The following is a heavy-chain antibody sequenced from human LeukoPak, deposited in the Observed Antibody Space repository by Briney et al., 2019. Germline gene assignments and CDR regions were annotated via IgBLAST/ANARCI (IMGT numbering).Heavy chain of an antibody. D-gene: IGHD5-18*01. J-gene: IGHJ5*02. V-gene: IGHV1-69*05. CDR3: ARDLGEIQLWLRGWFDP. CDR2: IIPIFGTA. CDR1: GGTFSSYA. Sequence: AAVKVSCKASGGTFSSYAISWVRQAPGQGLEWMGGIIPIFGTANYAQKFQGRVTITTDESTSTAYMELSSLRSEDTAVYYCARDLGEIQLWLRGWFDPWGQGTLVTVSS.